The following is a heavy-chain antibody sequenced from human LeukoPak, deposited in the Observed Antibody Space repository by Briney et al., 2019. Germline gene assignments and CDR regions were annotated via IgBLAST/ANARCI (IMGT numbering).Heavy chain of an antibody. CDR2: IYSGGST. CDR3: ASWGIAVAHDY. D-gene: IGHD6-19*01. Sequence: GGSLRLSCAASGFTFSSYAMSWVRQAPGKGPEWVSVIYSGGSTYYADSVKGRFTISRDNSKNTLYLQMNSLRAEDTAVYYCASWGIAVAHDYWGQGTLVTVSS. V-gene: IGHV3-66*01. CDR1: GFTFSSYA. J-gene: IGHJ4*02.